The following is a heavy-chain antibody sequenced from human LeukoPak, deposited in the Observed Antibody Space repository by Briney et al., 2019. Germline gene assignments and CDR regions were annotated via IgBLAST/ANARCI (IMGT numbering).Heavy chain of an antibody. CDR1: GDSISGYY. D-gene: IGHD5-18*01. CDR3: ARGGRGYSYGPWSDP. V-gene: IGHV4-59*01. Sequence: SETLSLTCTVSGDSISGYYWSWIRQPPGKGLEWIGYIHYSDNTNYNPSLKNRITISVDTSKNQFSLKLSSLTAADTAVYYCARGGRGYSYGPWSDPWGQGTLVTVSS. CDR2: IHYSDNT. J-gene: IGHJ5*02.